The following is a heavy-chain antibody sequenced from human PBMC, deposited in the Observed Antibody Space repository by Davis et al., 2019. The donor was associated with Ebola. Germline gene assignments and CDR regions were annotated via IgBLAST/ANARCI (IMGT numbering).Heavy chain of an antibody. CDR1: GFTFSGSA. V-gene: IGHV3-23*01. D-gene: IGHD2-21*02. CDR2: ISGSGGST. Sequence: GGSLRLSCAASGFTFSGSAMHWVRQAPGKGLEWVSAISGSGGSTYYADSVKGRFTISRDNSKNTLYLQMNSLRAEDTAVYYCVKGVVVVTAYMSHWGQGTLVTVSS. J-gene: IGHJ1*01. CDR3: VKGVVVVTAYMSH.